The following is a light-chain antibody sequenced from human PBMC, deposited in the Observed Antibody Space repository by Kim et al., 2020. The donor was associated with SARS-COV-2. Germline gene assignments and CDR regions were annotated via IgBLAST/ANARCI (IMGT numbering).Light chain of an antibody. CDR1: SLRTYY. Sequence: VALGQTVMITCQGDSLRTYYTTWFQQKPGQAPIVVFYGKNNRPSGIPDRFSGSSSGNTASLTITATQAGDEADYYCNSRDNNDNVLFGGGTQLTVL. V-gene: IGLV3-19*01. J-gene: IGLJ2*01. CDR3: NSRDNNDNVL. CDR2: GKN.